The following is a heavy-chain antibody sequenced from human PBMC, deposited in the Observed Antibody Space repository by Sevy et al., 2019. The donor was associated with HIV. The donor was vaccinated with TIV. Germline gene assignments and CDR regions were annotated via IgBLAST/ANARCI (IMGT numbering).Heavy chain of an antibody. D-gene: IGHD6-19*01. CDR2: ISYDGIIK. J-gene: IGHJ4*02. CDR3: AREGGYTSAWSPGNH. Sequence: GGSLRLSCAASGFTFNTHAMHWVRQAPGKGLEWVALISYDGIIKYYADSVKGRLTISRDNSKITLSLQMNILRVEDTAVYYCAREGGYTSAWSPGNHWGQGTLVTVSS. V-gene: IGHV3-30*04. CDR1: GFTFNTHA.